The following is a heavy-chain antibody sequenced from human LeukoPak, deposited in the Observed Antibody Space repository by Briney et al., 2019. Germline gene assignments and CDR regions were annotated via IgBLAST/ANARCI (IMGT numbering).Heavy chain of an antibody. CDR1: GGSISSSSYY. J-gene: IGHJ4*02. D-gene: IGHD5-24*01. V-gene: IGHV4-39*07. CDR3: ARARWLQLFDY. Sequence: SETLSFTCTVSGGSISSSSYYWGWIRQPPGKGLEWIGSIYYSGSTYYNPSLKNRVTISVDTSKNQFSLKLSSVTAADTAVYYCARARWLQLFDYWGQGTLVTVSS. CDR2: IYYSGST.